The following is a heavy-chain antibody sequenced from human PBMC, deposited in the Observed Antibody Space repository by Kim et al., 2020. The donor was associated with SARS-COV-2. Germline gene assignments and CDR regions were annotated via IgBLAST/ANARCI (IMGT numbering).Heavy chain of an antibody. CDR1: GYSISSGYY. D-gene: IGHD2-2*01. CDR2: IYHSGST. J-gene: IGHJ5*02. Sequence: SETLSLTCTVSGYSISSGYYWGWIRQPPGKGLEWIGSIYHSGSTYYNPSLKSRVTISVDTSKNQFSLKLSSVTAADTAVYYCARLTAVPAAKVGMGWFDPWGQGTLVTVSS. CDR3: ARLTAVPAAKVGMGWFDP. V-gene: IGHV4-38-2*02.